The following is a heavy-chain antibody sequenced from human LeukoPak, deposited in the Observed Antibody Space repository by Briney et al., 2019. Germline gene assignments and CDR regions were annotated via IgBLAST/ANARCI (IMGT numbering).Heavy chain of an antibody. V-gene: IGHV4-61*02. CDR3: ARGARLAAAGMFDP. CDR1: GGSISSGSYY. CDR2: IYTSGST. Sequence: SETLSLTCTVSGGSISSGSYYWSWIRQPAGKGLEWIGRIYTSGSTHYNPSLKSRVTKSVDTSKNQFSLKLSSVTAADTAVYYCARGARLAAAGMFDPWGQGTLVTVSS. J-gene: IGHJ5*02. D-gene: IGHD6-13*01.